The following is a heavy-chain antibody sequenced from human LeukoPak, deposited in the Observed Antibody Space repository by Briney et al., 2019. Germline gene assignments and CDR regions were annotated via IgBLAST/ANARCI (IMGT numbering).Heavy chain of an antibody. CDR1: GFTFSSYG. D-gene: IGHD2-2*02. Sequence: PGGSLRLSCAASGFTFSSYGMHWVRQAPGKGLEWVAFIRYDGSNKYYADSVKGRFTISRDNSKDTLYLKMNSLRAEDTAVYYCAKPGYCSSTSCYTVYIDYWGQGTLVTVSS. V-gene: IGHV3-30*02. CDR3: AKPGYCSSTSCYTVYIDY. J-gene: IGHJ4*02. CDR2: IRYDGSNK.